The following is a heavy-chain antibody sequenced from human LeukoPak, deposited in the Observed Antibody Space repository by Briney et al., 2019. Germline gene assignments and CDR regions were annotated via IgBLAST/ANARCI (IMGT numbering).Heavy chain of an antibody. J-gene: IGHJ3*02. CDR2: ISGSGGST. D-gene: IGHD5-18*01. CDR3: AKSLDSFDAFDI. V-gene: IGHV3-23*01. Sequence: PGGSLRLSCAASGFSFSSYATNWVRQAPGEGLEWVSAISGSGGSTYYADSVKGRFTISRDNSKNTLYLQMNSLRAEDTAVYYCAKSLDSFDAFDIWGQGTMVTVSS. CDR1: GFSFSSYA.